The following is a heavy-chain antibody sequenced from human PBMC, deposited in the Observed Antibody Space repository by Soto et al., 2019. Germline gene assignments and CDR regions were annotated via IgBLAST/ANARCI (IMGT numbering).Heavy chain of an antibody. CDR2: IWYDGSNK. V-gene: IGHV3-33*01. J-gene: IGHJ6*02. Sequence: GGSMRLSCAASGFTFSSYGMHWVRQDPGKGLEWVAVIWYDGSNKYYADSVKGRFTISRDNSKNTLYLQMNSLRAEDTAVYYCARVARAPGGGSRLYYGMDVWGQGTTVTVSS. CDR1: GFTFSSYG. CDR3: ARVARAPGGGSRLYYGMDV. D-gene: IGHD1-26*01.